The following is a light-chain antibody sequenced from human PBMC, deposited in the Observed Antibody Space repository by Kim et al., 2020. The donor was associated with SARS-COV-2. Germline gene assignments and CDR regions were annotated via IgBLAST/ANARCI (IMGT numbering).Light chain of an antibody. J-gene: IGKJ1*01. V-gene: IGKV1-16*01. CDR2: TAS. CDR1: QGIANN. CDR3: QQYDVYPRT. Sequence: AAVGDRVIITCRASQGIANNLAWVQQKPGKAPKSLIYTASTLETGVPSRFSGSGSGTDFILTISSLQPEDYGTYYCQQYDVYPRTFGQGTKVDIK.